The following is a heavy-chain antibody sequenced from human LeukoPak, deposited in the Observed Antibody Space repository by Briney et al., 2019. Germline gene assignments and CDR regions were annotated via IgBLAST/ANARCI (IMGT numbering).Heavy chain of an antibody. CDR3: ARGLASGYPPIPFDY. V-gene: IGHV4-38-2*02. CDR2: ITYDGST. Sequence: SETLSLTCSVSNYSISTGYYWSWIRQPPGKGLEWIGEITYDGSTNYNPSLKSRVTISVDTSKIQFSLNLSSVTAADTAVYYCARGLASGYPPIPFDYWGQGTLVTVSS. D-gene: IGHD3-3*01. J-gene: IGHJ4*02. CDR1: NYSISTGYY.